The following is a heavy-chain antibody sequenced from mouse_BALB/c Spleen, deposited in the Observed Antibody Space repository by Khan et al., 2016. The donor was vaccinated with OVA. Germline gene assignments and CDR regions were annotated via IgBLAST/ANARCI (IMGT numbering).Heavy chain of an antibody. V-gene: IGHV2-6-4*01. CDR1: GFSLSRYN. D-gene: IGHD2-14*01. Sequence: QVQLKESGPGLVAPSQSLSITCTVSGFSLSRYNIHWVRQPPGKGLEWLGMIWGGGGTDYNSTLKIRLSISKDNSTSQVFLKMNSLQTDDTAMYYCAIAYYRYDGYYAMDYWGQGTSVTVSS. J-gene: IGHJ4*01. CDR2: IWGGGGT. CDR3: AIAYYRYDGYYAMDY.